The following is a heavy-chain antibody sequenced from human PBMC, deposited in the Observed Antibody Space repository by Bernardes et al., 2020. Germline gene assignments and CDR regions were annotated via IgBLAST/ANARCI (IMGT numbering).Heavy chain of an antibody. J-gene: IGHJ4*02. CDR1: GGSIRSYGYY. CDR2: IYYSGST. Sequence: SETLSLTCSVSGGSIRSYGYYWAWVRQPPGEGLEWIGGIYYSGSTYYNPSLRSRVTISVDTSQDHFFLKMSSVTAADTAIYYCARQNIGLATLNYWGQGTLVTISP. CDR3: ARQNIGLATLNY. D-gene: IGHD6-19*01. V-gene: IGHV4-39*01.